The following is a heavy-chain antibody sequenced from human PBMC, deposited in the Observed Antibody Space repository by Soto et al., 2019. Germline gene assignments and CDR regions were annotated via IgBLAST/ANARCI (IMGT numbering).Heavy chain of an antibody. Sequence: GESLKISCKGSGYNFNNYWIGWVRQMSGKGLEWMGIIYPVDSDTKYSPSFQGQVTISADKSTSTAYLQWSSLKASDTAIYYCARRQVVAASDGVNYYFYMDVWGKGTTVTVSS. CDR3: ARRQVVAASDGVNYYFYMDV. CDR1: GYNFNNYW. CDR2: IYPVDSDT. D-gene: IGHD2-15*01. V-gene: IGHV5-51*01. J-gene: IGHJ6*03.